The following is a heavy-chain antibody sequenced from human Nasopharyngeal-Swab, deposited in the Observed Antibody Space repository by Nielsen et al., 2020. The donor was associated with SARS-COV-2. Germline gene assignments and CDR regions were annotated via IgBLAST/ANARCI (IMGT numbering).Heavy chain of an antibody. J-gene: IGHJ3*02. D-gene: IGHD6-13*01. V-gene: IGHV4-4*02. CDR2: IYHSGST. CDR3: ARGALIAAAGTVVRAFDI. Sequence: WIRQPPGKGLEWIGEIYHSGSTNYNPSLKSRVTISVDKSENQSSLKLSSVTAADTAVYYCARGALIAAAGTVVRAFDIWGQGTMVTVSS.